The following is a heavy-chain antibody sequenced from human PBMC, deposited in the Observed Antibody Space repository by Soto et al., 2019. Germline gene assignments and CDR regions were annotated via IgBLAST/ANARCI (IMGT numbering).Heavy chain of an antibody. CDR3: ARGKGMEEKYSYYGLDI. CDR1: GYTFSTYA. CDR2: INGGTGQT. D-gene: IGHD1-1*01. Sequence: QVPVVQSGAEVKKPGASVKVSCKASGYTFSTYAMHWVRQAPGQSLEWMGWINGGTGQTRYSQRFQDRVTITKDTPARTANMELTSLTSEETSVYYCARGKGMEEKYSYYGLDIWGQGTTVTVAS. J-gene: IGHJ6*02. V-gene: IGHV1-3*01.